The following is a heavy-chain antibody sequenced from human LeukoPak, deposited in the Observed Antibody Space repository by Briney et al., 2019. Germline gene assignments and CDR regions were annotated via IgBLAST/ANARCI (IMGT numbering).Heavy chain of an antibody. CDR1: GFTLRSYG. Sequence: GGSLRLSCAASGFTLRSYGMNWVRQAPGEGLEWVAFIRFDGSNKYYADSVRGRFTISRDNSKNTLYLQMNSLRAEDTAVYYCVKDGDDSGSYLVYWGQGTLVTVSS. CDR3: VKDGDDSGSYLVY. CDR2: IRFDGSNK. V-gene: IGHV3-30*02. J-gene: IGHJ4*02. D-gene: IGHD1-26*01.